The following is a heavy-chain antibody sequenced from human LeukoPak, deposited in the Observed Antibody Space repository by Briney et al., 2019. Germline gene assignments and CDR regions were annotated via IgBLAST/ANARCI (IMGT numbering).Heavy chain of an antibody. J-gene: IGHJ3*02. CDR2: IYYSGST. Sequence: SETLSLTCTVSGGSISSYYWSWIRQPPGKGLEWIGYIYYSGSTNYNPSLKSRGTISVDTSKNQFSLKLSSVTAAATAVYYCARDRTPYSSGWYKDAFDIWGQGTMVTVSS. CDR3: ARDRTPYSSGWYKDAFDI. V-gene: IGHV4-59*01. D-gene: IGHD6-19*01. CDR1: GGSISSYY.